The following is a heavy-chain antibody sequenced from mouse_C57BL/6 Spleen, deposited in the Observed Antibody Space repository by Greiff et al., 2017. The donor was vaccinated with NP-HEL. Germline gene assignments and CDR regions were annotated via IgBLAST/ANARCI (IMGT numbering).Heavy chain of an antibody. CDR1: GYAFSSYW. CDR3: AREGGLLWSSWCAY. J-gene: IGHJ3*01. V-gene: IGHV1-80*01. Sequence: QVQLQQSGAELVKPGASVKISCKASGYAFSSYWMNWVKQRPGKGLEWIGQIYPGDGDTNYNGKFKGKATLTADKSSSTAYMQLSSLTSEDSAVYFCAREGGLLWSSWCAYWGQGTLVTVSA. CDR2: IYPGDGDT. D-gene: IGHD2-1*01.